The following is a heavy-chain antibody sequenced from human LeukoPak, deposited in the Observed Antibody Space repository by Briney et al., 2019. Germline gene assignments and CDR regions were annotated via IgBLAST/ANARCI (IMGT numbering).Heavy chain of an antibody. J-gene: IGHJ6*03. D-gene: IGHD5-12*01. CDR3: GRGARPPHYYYYMDV. Sequence: GASVKVSCKASGYTFTNYYMHWVRQAPGQGLEWMGIINPSDGKTSYAQKFQGRVTMTRDTSTSTVYMELSSLRSEDTAVYYCGRGARPPHYYYYMDVWGKGTTVTVSS. CDR2: INPSDGKT. V-gene: IGHV1-46*01. CDR1: GYTFTNYY.